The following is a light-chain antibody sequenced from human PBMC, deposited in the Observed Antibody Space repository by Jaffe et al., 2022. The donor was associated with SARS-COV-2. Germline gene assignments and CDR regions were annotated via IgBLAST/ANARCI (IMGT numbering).Light chain of an antibody. Sequence: DIQMTQSPYTLSASVGDRVTITCRASQSISSWLAWFQQKPGKAPKLLIYKASGLESGVPSRFSGSGSGTAFTLTISSLQPDDFATYYCQQYNSYPATFGQGTRLEIK. V-gene: IGKV1-5*03. CDR3: QQYNSYPAT. CDR2: KAS. J-gene: IGKJ2*01. CDR1: QSISSW.